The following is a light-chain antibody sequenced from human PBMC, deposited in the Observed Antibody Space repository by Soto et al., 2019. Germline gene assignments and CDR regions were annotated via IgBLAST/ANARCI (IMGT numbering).Light chain of an antibody. CDR3: QQCATSPRT. CDR2: DAS. Sequence: EIVLTQSPGILSLSPGERATLSCRASQTVVNNYLAGYQQKPGQAPRLLVDDASRRAAGIPDRFSGSGSGTDFTLTINRLEPEDFAVYYCQQCATSPRTFGQGTKVEIK. J-gene: IGKJ1*01. V-gene: IGKV3-20*01. CDR1: QTVVNNY.